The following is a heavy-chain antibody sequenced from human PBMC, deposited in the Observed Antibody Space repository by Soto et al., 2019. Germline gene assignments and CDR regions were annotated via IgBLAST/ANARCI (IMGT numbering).Heavy chain of an antibody. D-gene: IGHD3-3*01. CDR1: GFAFTTND. V-gene: IGHV1-8*02. J-gene: IGHJ5*02. CDR3: EREVVEVSSIRLDP. Sequence: QVQLVQSGAEVRTPGSSLTVSCKAIGFAFTTNDIPWVRQAPGQRLAWMGWMNVNTDSTDSAEEFEGRLLMTWNTSISTAYLELAGLTSKYSAGDYCEREVVEVSSIRLDPWGQGTHVTVS. CDR2: MNVNTDST.